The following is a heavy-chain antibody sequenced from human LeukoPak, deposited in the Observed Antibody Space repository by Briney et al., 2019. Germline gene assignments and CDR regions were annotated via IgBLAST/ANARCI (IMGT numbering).Heavy chain of an antibody. Sequence: PGGSLRLSCAASGFTVSSNYISRVRQAPGKGLEWVSVIYSGGGTNYADSVKGRFTISRDNSKNSLYLQMNSLRAEDTAVYYCARRRYSGSSQHFDYWGQGTLVTVSS. J-gene: IGHJ4*02. CDR3: ARRRYSGSSQHFDY. CDR1: GFTVSSNY. V-gene: IGHV3-53*01. D-gene: IGHD1-26*01. CDR2: IYSGGGT.